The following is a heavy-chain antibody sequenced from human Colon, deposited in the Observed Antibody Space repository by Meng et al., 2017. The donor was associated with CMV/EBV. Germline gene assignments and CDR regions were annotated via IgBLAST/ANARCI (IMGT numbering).Heavy chain of an antibody. Sequence: SQTLSLTRTVSGYSIRSDYYWAWIRQPPGEGLEWIGNIYHSGSTFYNPSLKSRVTISSDTSTHQFSLNLTSVTAADTAVYYCAREWRTATVTTRVYFDMWGQGTMVTVSS. J-gene: IGHJ3*02. CDR3: AREWRTATVTTRVYFDM. CDR2: IYHSGST. CDR1: GYSIRSDYY. V-gene: IGHV4-38-2*02. D-gene: IGHD4-17*01.